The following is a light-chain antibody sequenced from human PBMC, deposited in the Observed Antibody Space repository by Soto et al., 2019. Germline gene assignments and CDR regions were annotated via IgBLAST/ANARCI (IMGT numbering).Light chain of an antibody. CDR2: GAS. V-gene: IGKV3-15*01. CDR3: QQYNNWPPIT. Sequence: EIVMRNDPATLSGSQGERATVSCRASQSVSSNLAWYQQKPGQAPRLLIYGASTRATGIPARFSGSGSGTEFTLTISSLQSEDFAVYYCQQYNNWPPITFGHGTRLEI. J-gene: IGKJ5*01. CDR1: QSVSSN.